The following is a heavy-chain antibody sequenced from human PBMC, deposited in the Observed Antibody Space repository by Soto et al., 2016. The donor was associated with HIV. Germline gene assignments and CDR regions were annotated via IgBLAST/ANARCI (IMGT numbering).Heavy chain of an antibody. CDR3: ARDSPGQWLADYYYYGMDV. J-gene: IGHJ6*02. D-gene: IGHD6-19*01. V-gene: IGHV3-33*01. CDR1: RFTFSNYG. CDR2: IWYDGSNK. Sequence: VQLVESGGGVVQPGRSLRLSCAASRFTFSNYGMHWVRQAPGKGLEWVAVIWYDGSNKYYADSVKGRFTISRDNSKNTLYLQMNSLRAEDTAVYYCARDSPGQWLADYYYYGMDVVGPRDHGHRSP.